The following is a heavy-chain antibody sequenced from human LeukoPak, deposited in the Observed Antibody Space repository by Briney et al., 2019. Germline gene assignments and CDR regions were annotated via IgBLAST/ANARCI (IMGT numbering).Heavy chain of an antibody. CDR2: INPSGGST. CDR1: GYTFTSYY. V-gene: IGHV1-46*01. Sequence: ASVKVSCKASGYTFTSYYMHWVRQAPGQGLEWMGIINPSGGSTSYAQKFQGRVTMTRDMSTSTVYMELSSLRSEDTAVYYCARGGSIVTMVRGISDFDYWGQGTLVTVSS. D-gene: IGHD3-10*01. CDR3: ARGGSIVTMVRGISDFDY. J-gene: IGHJ4*02.